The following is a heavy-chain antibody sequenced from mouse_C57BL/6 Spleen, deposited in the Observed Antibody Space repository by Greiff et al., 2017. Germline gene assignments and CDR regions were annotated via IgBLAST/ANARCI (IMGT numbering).Heavy chain of an antibody. CDR1: GYTFTSYW. CDR2: IYPGNSDT. D-gene: IGHD1-1*01. Sequence: EVQLQQSGTVLARPGASVKMSCKTSGYTFTSYWMHWVKQRPGQGLEWIGAIYPGNSDTSYNQKFKGKAKLTAVTSASTAYMELSSLTNEDSAVYYCTRAYYGSSPPWFAYWGQGTLVTVSA. V-gene: IGHV1-5*01. J-gene: IGHJ3*01. CDR3: TRAYYGSSPPWFAY.